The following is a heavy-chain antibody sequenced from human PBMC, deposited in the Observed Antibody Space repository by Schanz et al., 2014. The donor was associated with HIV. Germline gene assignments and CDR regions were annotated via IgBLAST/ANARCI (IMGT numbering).Heavy chain of an antibody. D-gene: IGHD5-18*01. CDR1: AYTFTNYF. J-gene: IGHJ3*02. CDR3: ASGRFDTVIWWGDAFLI. Sequence: QLQLVQSGAGVKKPGASVKVSCKASAYTFTNYFIHWVRQAPGQGLEWMGWINPNSGDTDYAQKFQGRVTMTRDTSISTAYMELSRLRSEDTAVYYCASGRFDTVIWWGDAFLIWGRGTMVTVSS. CDR2: INPNSGDT. V-gene: IGHV1-2*02.